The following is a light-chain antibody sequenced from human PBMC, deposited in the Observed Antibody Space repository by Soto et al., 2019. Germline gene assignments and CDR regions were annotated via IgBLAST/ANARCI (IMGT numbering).Light chain of an antibody. CDR1: QSISSY. V-gene: IGKV1-39*01. Sequence: DIQMTQSPSSLSASVGDRVTITCRASQSISSYLNWYQQKPGKAPKLLIYAASSLQSGVPSRFSGSGSGTDFTLTIISLQPEDFATYYCHQSYSTFFGQGTRLEIK. CDR2: AAS. J-gene: IGKJ5*01. CDR3: HQSYSTF.